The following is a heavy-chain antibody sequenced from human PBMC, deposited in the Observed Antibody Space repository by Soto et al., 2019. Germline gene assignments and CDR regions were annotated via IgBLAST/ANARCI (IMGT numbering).Heavy chain of an antibody. Sequence: QVQLQQWGAGLLKPSETLSLTCAVYGGSFSGYYWNWIRQPPGKGLEWIGEIDHSGYTNYNPSIKSRVTISVDTSKNQFSLRLTSVTAADTAVYYCARVRAWFDPWGQGTLVTVSS. CDR1: GGSFSGYY. CDR3: ARVRAWFDP. D-gene: IGHD3-3*01. V-gene: IGHV4-34*01. J-gene: IGHJ5*02. CDR2: IDHSGYT.